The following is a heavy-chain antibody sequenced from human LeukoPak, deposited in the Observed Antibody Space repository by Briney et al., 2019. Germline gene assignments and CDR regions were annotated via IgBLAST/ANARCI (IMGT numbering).Heavy chain of an antibody. Sequence: PGRSLRLSCAASGFTFSSYGMHWVRQAPGKGLEWVAVISYDGSNKYYADSVKGRFTISRDNSKNTLYLQMNSLRAEDTAVYYCARGYSGYVRDYWGQGTLVTVSS. D-gene: IGHD5-12*01. CDR2: ISYDGSNK. V-gene: IGHV3-30*03. CDR1: GFTFSSYG. CDR3: ARGYSGYVRDY. J-gene: IGHJ4*02.